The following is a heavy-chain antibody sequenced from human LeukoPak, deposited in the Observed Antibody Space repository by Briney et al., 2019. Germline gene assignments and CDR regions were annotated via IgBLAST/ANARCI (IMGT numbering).Heavy chain of an antibody. Sequence: PSETLSLTCSDSGVSITSFYWSWIRQSPGKGLEWIGSIFYNGNTNYDPSLRGQFTISVDTSKNQFSLRSNSLTAADTAVYYCATGGSGNFHDFWGQGALVTVSS. CDR3: ATGGSGNFHDF. CDR1: GVSITSFY. D-gene: IGHD3-10*01. CDR2: IFYNGNT. J-gene: IGHJ4*02. V-gene: IGHV4-59*01.